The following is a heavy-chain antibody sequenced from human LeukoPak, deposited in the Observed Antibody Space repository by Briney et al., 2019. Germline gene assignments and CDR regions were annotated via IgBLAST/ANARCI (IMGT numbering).Heavy chain of an antibody. J-gene: IGHJ4*02. CDR1: GFNFADHA. D-gene: IGHD2-21*02. CDR3: VREDTPATANY. CDR2: ISGGGDIT. Sequence: GGSLRLSCAASGFNFADHAMSWVRQTAGKGLEWVSAISGGGDITYYADSVKGRFTISRDNSKDTLFLQMHSLRPGDTAVYYCVREDTPATANYWGQGTLVTISS. V-gene: IGHV3-23*01.